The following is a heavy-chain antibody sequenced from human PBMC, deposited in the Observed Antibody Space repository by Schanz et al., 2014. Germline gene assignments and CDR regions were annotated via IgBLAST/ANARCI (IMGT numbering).Heavy chain of an antibody. J-gene: IGHJ4*02. D-gene: IGHD4-17*01. CDR1: GFTFSSYA. V-gene: IGHV3-30-3*01. CDR3: VRDLGGDQTDY. CDR2: ISYDGSLK. Sequence: QEQLVESGGGAVQPGRSLRLSCAASGFTFSSYAVDWIRQAPGQELEWVSFISYDGSLKSYLDSVKGRFTISRDNSKNTLYLQVNSLRAEDTAVYYCVRDLGGDQTDYWGQGTLVTVSS.